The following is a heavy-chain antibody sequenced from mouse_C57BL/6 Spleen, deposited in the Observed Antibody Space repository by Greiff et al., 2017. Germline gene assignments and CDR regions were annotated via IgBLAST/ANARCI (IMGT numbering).Heavy chain of an antibody. CDR3: ARDYYGSSYYAMDY. V-gene: IGHV5-17*01. D-gene: IGHD1-1*01. CDR2: ISSGSSTI. J-gene: IGHJ4*01. CDR1: GFTFSDYG. Sequence: EVQLQESGGGLVRPGGSLKLSCAASGFTFSDYGMHWVRQAPEKGLEWVAYISSGSSTIYYAATVQGRFPISRDKAKNTLFLQMISLRTEDTAMNDGARDYYGSSYYAMDYWGQGTSVTVSS.